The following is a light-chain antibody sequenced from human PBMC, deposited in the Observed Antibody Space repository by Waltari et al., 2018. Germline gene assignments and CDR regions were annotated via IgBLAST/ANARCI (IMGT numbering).Light chain of an antibody. J-gene: IGLJ3*02. V-gene: IGLV2-11*01. CDR3: CSYADRFTVIL. CDR2: DVT. Sequence: QSALTQPRSVSGSLGQSVTISCTGTSTDGGGYNYVSWYQQRPGEAPQLIIYDVTQRPSGVPDRFSGSKSGNAASLTISGLQGEDEADYYCCSYADRFTVILFGAGTKLTVL. CDR1: STDGGGYNY.